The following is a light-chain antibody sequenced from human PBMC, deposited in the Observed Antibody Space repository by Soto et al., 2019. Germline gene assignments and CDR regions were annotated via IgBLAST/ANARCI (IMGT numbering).Light chain of an antibody. CDR3: CSYAGGTTFVV. Sequence: QSALTQPASVSGSPGQSITISCTGTSSDVGSYDLVSWYQQHPGKAPKLMIYEDIRRPSGISNRFSGSKSGNTASLTISGLQAEYGADYYCCSYAGGTTFVVFGGGTKLTVL. CDR1: SSDVGSYDL. CDR2: EDI. J-gene: IGLJ3*02. V-gene: IGLV2-23*02.